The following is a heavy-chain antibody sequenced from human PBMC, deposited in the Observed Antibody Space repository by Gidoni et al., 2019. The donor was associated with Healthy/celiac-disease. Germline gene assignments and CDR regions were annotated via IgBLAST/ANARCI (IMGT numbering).Heavy chain of an antibody. J-gene: IGHJ4*02. D-gene: IGHD3-10*01. Sequence: QVQLVQSAAEVKKPGSSVKFSCKASGGTFSSYAISWVRQAPGQGLEWMGGIIPIFGTANHAQKIQGRVKITADESTRTAYMELRSLRSEDTAVYYCARDKESGYFDYWGQGTLVTVSS. V-gene: IGHV1-69*01. CDR3: ARDKESGYFDY. CDR2: IIPIFGTA. CDR1: GGTFSSYA.